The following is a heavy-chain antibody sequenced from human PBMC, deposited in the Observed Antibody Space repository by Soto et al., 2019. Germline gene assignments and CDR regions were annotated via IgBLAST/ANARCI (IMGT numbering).Heavy chain of an antibody. CDR1: GFTVSSNY. D-gene: IGHD5-18*01. J-gene: IGHJ4*02. CDR3: ARHGHSYGGGYFDN. Sequence: GGSLRLSCAASGFTVSSNYMSWVRQAPGKGLEWVSVIYSGGSAYYADSVKGRFTISRDNSKNTLYLQMNSLRAEDTAVYYCARHGHSYGGGYFDNWGQGTLVTVSS. CDR2: IYSGGSA. V-gene: IGHV3-66*04.